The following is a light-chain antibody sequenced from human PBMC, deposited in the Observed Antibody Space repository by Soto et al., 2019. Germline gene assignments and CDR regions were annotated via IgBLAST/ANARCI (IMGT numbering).Light chain of an antibody. Sequence: EIVMAQSPATLSVSPGERAARSCRASQSVSSNLAWYQQKPGQAPRLLIYGASTRATGIPARFSGSGSGTEFTLTISSLQSEDFAVYYCQQYNNWPNFGQGTRLEIK. CDR1: QSVSSN. CDR2: GAS. CDR3: QQYNNWPN. V-gene: IGKV3-15*01. J-gene: IGKJ5*01.